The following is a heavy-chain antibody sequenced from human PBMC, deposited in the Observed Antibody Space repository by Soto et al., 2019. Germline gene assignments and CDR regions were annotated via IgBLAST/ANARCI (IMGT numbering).Heavy chain of an antibody. CDR1: GFTFSDYY. J-gene: IGHJ3*02. D-gene: IGHD6-6*01. Sequence: GGSLRLSCAASGFTFSDYYMSWIRQAPGKGLEWVSYISSSGSTIYYADSVKGRFTISRDNAKNSLYLQMNSLRAEDTAVYYWARGQQLANDAFDIWGQGTMVTVAS. CDR3: ARGQQLANDAFDI. CDR2: ISSSGSTI. V-gene: IGHV3-11*01.